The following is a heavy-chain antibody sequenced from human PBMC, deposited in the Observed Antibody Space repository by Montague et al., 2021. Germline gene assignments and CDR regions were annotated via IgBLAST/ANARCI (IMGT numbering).Heavy chain of an antibody. V-gene: IGHV5-51*01. Sequence: QSGTEVKKPGESLKISCKGSGYSFTRYWIGWVRQMPGKGLEWMGIIYPGDSDTRYSPSFQGQVTISADKSISTAYLQWSSLKASDTAMYYCARGRGDGNNWAWDFDYWGQGTLVTVSS. CDR3: ARGRGDGNNWAWDFDY. J-gene: IGHJ4*02. CDR1: GYSFTRYW. CDR2: IYPGDSDT. D-gene: IGHD5-24*01.